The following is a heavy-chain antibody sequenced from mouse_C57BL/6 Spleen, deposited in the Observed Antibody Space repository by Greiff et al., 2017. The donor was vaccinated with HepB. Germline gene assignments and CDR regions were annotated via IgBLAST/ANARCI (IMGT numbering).Heavy chain of an antibody. J-gene: IGHJ3*01. Sequence: EVKLMESGGGLVKPGGSLKLSCAASGFTFSSYAMSWVRQTPEKRLEWVATISDGGSYTYYPDNVKGRFTISRDNAKNNLYLQMSHLKSEDTAMYYCARSEYGWFAYWGQGTLVTVYA. CDR2: ISDGGSYT. CDR1: GFTFSSYA. CDR3: ARSEYGWFAY. V-gene: IGHV5-4*03. D-gene: IGHD2-10*02.